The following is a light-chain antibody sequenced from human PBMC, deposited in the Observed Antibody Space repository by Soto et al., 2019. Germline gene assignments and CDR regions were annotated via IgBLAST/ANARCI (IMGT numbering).Light chain of an antibody. CDR3: SAYTSSLTLSV. J-gene: IGLJ1*01. CDR1: SSDVGTYNY. CDR2: EVS. V-gene: IGLV2-14*01. Sequence: QSALTQPASVSGSPGQSITISCTGTSSDVGTYNYVSWYQQHSGKAPKLMIYEVSNRPSGVSNRFSGSKSGNTASLTISGLQAEDEADYYCSAYTSSLTLSVFGSGTKVTVL.